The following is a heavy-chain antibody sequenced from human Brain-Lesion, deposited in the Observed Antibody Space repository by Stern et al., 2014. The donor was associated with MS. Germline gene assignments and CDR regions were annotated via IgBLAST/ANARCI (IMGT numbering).Heavy chain of an antibody. V-gene: IGHV1-2*04. Sequence: QMQLVQSGAEVKKHGASVKVSCKASGYTFTGYYMHWVRQAPGQGLEWMGWINPKSGGTNYAQKFPGWVTMTRDTSINTAYMELSRLRSDDTAVYYCATYYYDSTGYNDFWGQGTLVTVSS. J-gene: IGHJ4*02. CDR2: INPKSGGT. D-gene: IGHD3-22*01. CDR3: ATYYYDSTGYNDF. CDR1: GYTFTGYY.